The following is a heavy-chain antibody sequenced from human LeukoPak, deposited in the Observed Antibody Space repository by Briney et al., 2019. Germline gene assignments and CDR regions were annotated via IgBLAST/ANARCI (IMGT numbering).Heavy chain of an antibody. D-gene: IGHD4-17*01. CDR1: GYTFTDYY. CDR2: INPNSGGT. Sequence: ASVKVSCKSSGYTFTDYYMHWVRQAPGQGPEWMGWINPNSGGTKYTQKFQGRVTMTRDTSTSTAYMELSRLRSDDTPLYYCARDRGTVTTHFDSWGQGTLVTVSS. J-gene: IGHJ4*02. CDR3: ARDRGTVTTHFDS. V-gene: IGHV1-2*02.